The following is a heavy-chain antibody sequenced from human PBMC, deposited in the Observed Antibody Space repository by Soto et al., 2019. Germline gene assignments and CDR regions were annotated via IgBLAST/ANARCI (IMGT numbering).Heavy chain of an antibody. CDR3: ARGRYYDFWSGYPAYYYYYMDV. V-gene: IGHV4-31*03. D-gene: IGHD3-3*01. J-gene: IGHJ6*03. CDR1: GGSISSGGYY. CDR2: IYYSGST. Sequence: SETLSLTCTVSGGSISSGGYYWSWIRQHPGKGLEWIGYIYYSGSTYYNPSLKSRVTISVDTSKNQFSLKLSSVTAADTAVYYRARGRYYDFWSGYPAYYYYYMDVWGKGTTVTVSS.